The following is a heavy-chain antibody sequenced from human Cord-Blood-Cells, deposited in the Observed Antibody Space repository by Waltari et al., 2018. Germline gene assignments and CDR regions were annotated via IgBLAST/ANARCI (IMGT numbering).Heavy chain of an antibody. CDR2: INHSGST. CDR3: ARGIRKEYSSSWYYCDY. Sequence: QVQLQQWGAGLLKPSETLPLTCAVYGGSFSGYYWSWIRQPPGKGLEWIGEINHSGSTNYNPSLKSRVTISVDTSKNQFSLKLSSGTAADTAVYYCARGIRKEYSSSWYYCDYWGQGTLVTVSS. D-gene: IGHD6-13*01. J-gene: IGHJ4*02. CDR1: GGSFSGYY. V-gene: IGHV4-34*01.